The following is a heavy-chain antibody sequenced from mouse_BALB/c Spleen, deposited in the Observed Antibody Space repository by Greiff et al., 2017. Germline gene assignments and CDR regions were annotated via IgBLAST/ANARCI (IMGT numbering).Heavy chain of an antibody. CDR3: ARQGVYYGNYVGAMDY. J-gene: IGHJ4*01. D-gene: IGHD2-1*01. V-gene: IGHV2-6-2*01. CDR1: GFSLTSYG. CDR2: IWSDGST. Sequence: VQGVESGPDLVAPSQSLSITCTVSGFSLTSYGVHWVRQPPGKGLEWLVVIWSDGSTTYNSALKSRLSISKDNSKSQVFLKMNSLQTDDTAMYYCARQGVYYGNYVGAMDYWGQGTSVTVSS.